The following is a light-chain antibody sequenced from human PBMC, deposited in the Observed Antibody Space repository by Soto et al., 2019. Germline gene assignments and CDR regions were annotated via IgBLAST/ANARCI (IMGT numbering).Light chain of an antibody. V-gene: IGKV3D-15*01. Sequence: EIVLTQSPGTLSLSPGERATLSCRASQSISSNLAWYQQKPGQAPRLLIYGASTRATGIPARFSGSGSGTELTLTLSSLQSEDFAVYYCQQYYNWPPLTFGGGTKVEIK. CDR1: QSISSN. J-gene: IGKJ4*01. CDR2: GAS. CDR3: QQYYNWPPLT.